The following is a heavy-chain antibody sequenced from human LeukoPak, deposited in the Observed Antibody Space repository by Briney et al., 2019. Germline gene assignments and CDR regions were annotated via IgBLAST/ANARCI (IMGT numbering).Heavy chain of an antibody. D-gene: IGHD3-3*01. V-gene: IGHV3-23*01. J-gene: IGHJ4*02. CDR3: AKEGIFGVVSYFDY. Sequence: GGSLRLSCAASGFSFSNYAMTWVRQAPGKGLEWVSSVSDSGSHTSYADPVRGRFTLSRDNSKNTLYLQMNSLRAEDTAVYYCAKEGIFGVVSYFDYWGQGTLVTVSS. CDR1: GFSFSNYA. CDR2: VSDSGSHT.